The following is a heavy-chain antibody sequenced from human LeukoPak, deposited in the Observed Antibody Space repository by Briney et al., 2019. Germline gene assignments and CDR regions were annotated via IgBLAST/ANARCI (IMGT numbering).Heavy chain of an antibody. CDR1: GFTFSTYW. J-gene: IGHJ4*02. V-gene: IGHV3-74*01. CDR2: INSDGSIS. D-gene: IGHD6-6*01. CDR3: AKSEYSSSSPDY. Sequence: GGSLRLSCAASGFTFSTYWMHWARHAPGKGLVWVSHINSDGSISAYGDSVKGRFTISRDNAKNTLYLQMNSLRAEDTAVYYCAKSEYSSSSPDYWGQGTLVTVSS.